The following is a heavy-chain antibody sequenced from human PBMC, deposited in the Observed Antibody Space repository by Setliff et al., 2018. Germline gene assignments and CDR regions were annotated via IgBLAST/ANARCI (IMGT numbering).Heavy chain of an antibody. V-gene: IGHV4-59*01. CDR2: VFPNGAS. J-gene: IGHJ4*02. CDR1: GDSMSGAS. Sequence: SETLSLTCSVSGDSMSGASIWSWIRQPPGRGLEFMGYVFPNGASKYDPSFKSRLTISVDTSKNQFSLKLTSVTAADTAFYFCAKGGTYRYFDYWGQGALVTVSS. CDR3: AKGGTYRYFDY. D-gene: IGHD1-1*01.